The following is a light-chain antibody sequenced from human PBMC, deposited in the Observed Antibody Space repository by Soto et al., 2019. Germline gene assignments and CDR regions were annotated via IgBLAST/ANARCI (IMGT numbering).Light chain of an antibody. Sequence: IQTTQSPPTLYESLGYRFTITFGASQTISSWLAWYQQKPGKAPKLLIYKASTLKSGVPSRFSGSGSGTEFTPTISSLQPDDFATYYCQHYNSYSEAFGQGTKVDIK. CDR3: QHYNSYSEA. CDR2: KAS. V-gene: IGKV1-5*03. CDR1: QTISSW. J-gene: IGKJ1*01.